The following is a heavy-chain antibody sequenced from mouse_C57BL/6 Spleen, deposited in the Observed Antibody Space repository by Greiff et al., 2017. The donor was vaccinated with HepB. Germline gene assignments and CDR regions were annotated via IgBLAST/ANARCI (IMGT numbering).Heavy chain of an antibody. V-gene: IGHV1-55*01. D-gene: IGHD1-1*01. Sequence: QVQLQQSGAELVKPGASVKMSCKASGYTFTSYWITWVKQRPGQGLEWIGDIYPGSGSTNYNEKFKSKATLTVDTSSSTAYMQLSSLTSEDSAVYYCARLYYYGSSGYFDVWGTGTTVTVSS. J-gene: IGHJ1*03. CDR1: GYTFTSYW. CDR3: ARLYYYGSSGYFDV. CDR2: IYPGSGST.